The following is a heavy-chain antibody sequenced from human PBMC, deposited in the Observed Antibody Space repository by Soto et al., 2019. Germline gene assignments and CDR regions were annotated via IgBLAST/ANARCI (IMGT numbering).Heavy chain of an antibody. J-gene: IGHJ5*02. CDR2: IIPIFGTA. CDR3: ARETVAGQQHWFDP. Sequence: SLKVSCKASGGTFSSYAISWVRQALGQGLEWMGGIIPIFGTANYAQKFQGRVTITADESTSTAYMELSSLRSEDTAVYYCARETVAGQQHWFDPWGQGTLVTVSS. D-gene: IGHD6-19*01. CDR1: GGTFSSYA. V-gene: IGHV1-69*13.